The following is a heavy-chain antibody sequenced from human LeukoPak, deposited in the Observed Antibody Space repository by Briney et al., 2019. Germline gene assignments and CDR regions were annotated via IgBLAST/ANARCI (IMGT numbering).Heavy chain of an antibody. D-gene: IGHD6-13*01. CDR2: ISSSSSTI. V-gene: IGHV3-48*04. CDR3: ARNLPYIAAAAPVAVMDV. CDR1: GFTFSSYS. Sequence: GGSLRLSCAASGFTFSSYSMNWVRQAPGKGLEWVSYISSSSSTIYYADSVKGRFTISRDNAKNSLYLQMNSLRAEDTAVYYCARNLPYIAAAAPVAVMDVWGQGTTVTVSS. J-gene: IGHJ6*02.